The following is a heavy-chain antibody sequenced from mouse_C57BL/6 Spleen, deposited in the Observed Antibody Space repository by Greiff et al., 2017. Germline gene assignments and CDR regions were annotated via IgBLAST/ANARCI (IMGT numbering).Heavy chain of an antibody. D-gene: IGHD1-3*01. CDR1: GYAFSSSW. CDR3: ARKKVARDYNAMDY. J-gene: IGHJ4*01. V-gene: IGHV1-82*01. CDR2: IYPGDGDT. Sequence: QVQLQQSGPELVKPGASVKISCKASGYAFSSSWMNWVMQRPGKGLEWIGRIYPGDGDTNYNWKFTGKATLTADKSSSTAYMQLSSPTSEESAVYFCARKKVARDYNAMDYWGQGTSVTVSS.